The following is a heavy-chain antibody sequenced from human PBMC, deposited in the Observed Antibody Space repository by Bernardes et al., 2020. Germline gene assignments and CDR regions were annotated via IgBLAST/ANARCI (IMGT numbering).Heavy chain of an antibody. D-gene: IGHD4-17*01. V-gene: IGHV5-51*01. CDR1: GYSFTSYW. CDR2: IYPGDSDT. J-gene: IGHJ4*02. Sequence: GESLKISCKGSGYSFTSYWIGWVRQMPGKGLEWMGIIYPGDSDTRYSPSFQGQVTISADKSISTAYLQWSSLKASDTAMYYCARRKSFDYGDYSFAYWGQGTLVTVSS. CDR3: ARRKSFDYGDYSFAY.